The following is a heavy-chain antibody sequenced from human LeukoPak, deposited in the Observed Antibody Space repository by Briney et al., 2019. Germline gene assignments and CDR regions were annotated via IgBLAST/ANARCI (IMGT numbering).Heavy chain of an antibody. J-gene: IGHJ4*02. Sequence: SETPSLTCAVSGGSFSGKYWTWIRQPPGKGLEWIGEITYSGSIYYNPSLRSRVTISVDTSKNQFSLKLNSVTAADTAVYYCARDLMTWGQGTLVTVSS. CDR3: ARDLMT. V-gene: IGHV4-34*01. CDR1: GGSFSGKY. CDR2: ITYSGSI.